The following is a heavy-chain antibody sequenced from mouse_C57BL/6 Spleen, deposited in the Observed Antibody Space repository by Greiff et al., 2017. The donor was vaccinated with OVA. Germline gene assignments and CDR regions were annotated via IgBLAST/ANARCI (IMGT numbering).Heavy chain of an antibody. CDR3: TNIYDGYYEAMDY. J-gene: IGHJ4*01. Sequence: EVQGVESGAGLVKPGGSLKLSCAASGFTFSSYAMSWVRQTPEKRLEWVAYISSGGDYIYYADTVKGRFTISRDNARNTLYLQMSSLKSEDTAMYYCTNIYDGYYEAMDYWGQGTSVTVSS. CDR1: GFTFSSYA. CDR2: ISSGGDYI. V-gene: IGHV5-9-1*02. D-gene: IGHD2-3*01.